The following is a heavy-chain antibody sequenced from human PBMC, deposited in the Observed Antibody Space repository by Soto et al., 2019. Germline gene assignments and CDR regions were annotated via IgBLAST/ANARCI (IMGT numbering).Heavy chain of an antibody. Sequence: EVQLVESGGGLVKPGGSLRLSCAASGFTFSNAWMSWVRQAPGKGLEWVGRIKSKTDGGTTDYAAPVKGRFTISRDDSKNTLYLQMNSLRAEDTAVYYCAKVIYPVKETDYYYGMDVWGQGTTVTVSS. V-gene: IGHV3-15*01. J-gene: IGHJ6*02. D-gene: IGHD2-2*02. CDR1: GFTFSNAW. CDR3: AKVIYPVKETDYYYGMDV. CDR2: IKSKTDGGTT.